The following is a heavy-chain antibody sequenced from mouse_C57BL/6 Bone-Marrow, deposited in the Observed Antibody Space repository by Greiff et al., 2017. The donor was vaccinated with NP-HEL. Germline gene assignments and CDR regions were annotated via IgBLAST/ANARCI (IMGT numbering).Heavy chain of an antibody. CDR3: ARGSSSGYSLDY. D-gene: IGHD3-2*02. Sequence: EVQVVESGGDLVKPGGSLKLSCAASGFTFSSYGMSWVRQTPDKRLEWVATISSGGSYTYYPDSVKGRFTISRDNAKNTLYLQMSSLKSEDTAMYYCARGSSSGYSLDYWGQGTTLTVSS. J-gene: IGHJ2*01. V-gene: IGHV5-6*01. CDR1: GFTFSSYG. CDR2: ISSGGSYT.